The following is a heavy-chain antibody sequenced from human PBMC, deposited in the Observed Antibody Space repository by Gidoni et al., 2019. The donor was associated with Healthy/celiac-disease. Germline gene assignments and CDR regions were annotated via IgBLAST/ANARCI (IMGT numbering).Heavy chain of an antibody. CDR2: ISGSGGST. J-gene: IGHJ4*02. D-gene: IGHD3-3*01. CDR3: AKERNVLRFLEWSTEGDY. CDR1: GFPFSSYA. Sequence: EVQLLESGGGLVQPGGSLRLSCAASGFPFSSYAMSWVRQAPGKGLEWVSAISGSGGSTYYADSVKGRFTISRDNSKNTLYLQMNSLRAEDTAVYYCAKERNVLRFLEWSTEGDYWGQGTLVTVSS. V-gene: IGHV3-23*01.